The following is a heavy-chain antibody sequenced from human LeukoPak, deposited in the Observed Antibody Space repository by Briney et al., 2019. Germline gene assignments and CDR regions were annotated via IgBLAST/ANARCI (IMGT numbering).Heavy chain of an antibody. CDR1: GFTFSSYS. D-gene: IGHD5-24*01. CDR3: ARGRGHGYNSYFDY. J-gene: IGHJ4*02. CDR2: IKQDGSEK. Sequence: GGSLRLSCAASGFTFSSYSMNWVRQAPGKGLEWVANIKQDGSEKYYVDSVKGRFTISRDDAKNSLYLQTNSLRAEDTAVYYCARGRGHGYNSYFDYWGQGTLVTVSS. V-gene: IGHV3-7*01.